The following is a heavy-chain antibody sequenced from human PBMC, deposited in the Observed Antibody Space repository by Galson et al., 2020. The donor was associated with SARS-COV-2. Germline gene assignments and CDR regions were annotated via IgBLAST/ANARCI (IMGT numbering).Heavy chain of an antibody. CDR1: GYTFTSNG. CDR2: ISTYNAKT. V-gene: IGHV1-18*01. J-gene: IGHJ6*02. D-gene: IGHD2-21*02. CDR3: AKDVGLYCGADCSSYCYYGMDV. Sequence: GESLKISCKASGYTFTSNGINWVRQAPGQGLEWMGWISTYNAKTNYAQKFQGRVSMTTDTSTRTAFMELRSLRSDDTAVYYCAKDVGLYCGADCSSYCYYGMDVWGQGTTVTVSS.